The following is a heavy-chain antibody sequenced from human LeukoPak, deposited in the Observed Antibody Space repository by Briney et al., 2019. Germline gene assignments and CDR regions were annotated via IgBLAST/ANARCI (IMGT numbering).Heavy chain of an antibody. CDR1: GGSISSYY. V-gene: IGHV4-59*01. Sequence: KSSETLSLTCTVSGGSISSYYWSWIRQPPGKGLEWIGYIYYSGSTNYNPSLKSRVTISVDTSKNQFSLKLSSVTAADTAVYYCARDVDSSDGSGYYFDYWGQGTLVTVSS. J-gene: IGHJ4*02. CDR3: ARDVDSSDGSGYYFDY. D-gene: IGHD3-10*01. CDR2: IYYSGST.